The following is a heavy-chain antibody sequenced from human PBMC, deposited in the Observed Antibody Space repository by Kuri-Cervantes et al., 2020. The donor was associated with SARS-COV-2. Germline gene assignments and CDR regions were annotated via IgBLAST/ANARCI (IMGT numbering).Heavy chain of an antibody. V-gene: IGHV4-59*08. CDR1: GGSISSYY. J-gene: IGHJ4*02. CDR2: IYYSGST. Sequence: GSLRLSCTVSGGSISSYYWSWIRQPPGKGLEWIGYIYYSGSTNYNPSLKSRVTISVDTSKNQFSLKLSSVTAADTAVYYCARITSRRGIDYWGQGTLVTVSS. CDR3: ARITSRRGIDY. D-gene: IGHD3-16*01.